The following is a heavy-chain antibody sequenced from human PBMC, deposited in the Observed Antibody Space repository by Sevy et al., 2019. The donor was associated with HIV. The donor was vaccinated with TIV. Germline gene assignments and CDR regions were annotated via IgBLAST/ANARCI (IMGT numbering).Heavy chain of an antibody. CDR3: TRWKAAQSILDY. D-gene: IGHD6-13*01. CDR2: LKSDVYGGTV. J-gene: IGHJ4*02. V-gene: IGHV3-49*04. Sequence: GGSLRLSCAASGFTFRDYCMSWVRQAPGKGLEWVAFLKSDVYGGTVDHAASVRGRFVISRDDSKTIAYLQMNDLKTEATGVYYCTRWKAAQSILDYWGQGALVTVSS. CDR1: GFTFRDYC.